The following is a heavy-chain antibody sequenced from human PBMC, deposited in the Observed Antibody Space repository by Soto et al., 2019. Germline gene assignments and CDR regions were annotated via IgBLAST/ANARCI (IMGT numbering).Heavy chain of an antibody. Sequence: QVQLQESGPGLVKPSGTLSLTCAVSGGSISSSNWWSWVRQPPGKGLEWIGEIYHSGSTNYNPSPTSRVTISVDTSKNPFSLKLSSVTAADTAVYYCARSPYLAAAPDVWGQGTTVTVSS. CDR3: ARSPYLAAAPDV. CDR2: IYHSGST. J-gene: IGHJ6*02. D-gene: IGHD6-13*01. V-gene: IGHV4-4*02. CDR1: GGSISSSNW.